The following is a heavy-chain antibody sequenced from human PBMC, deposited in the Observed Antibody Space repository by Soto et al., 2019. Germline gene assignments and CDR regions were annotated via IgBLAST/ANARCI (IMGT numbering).Heavy chain of an antibody. CDR1: GFTFSSYG. V-gene: IGHV3-30*03. J-gene: IGHJ4*02. CDR3: GGALWFGELPRDY. D-gene: IGHD3-10*01. Sequence: QVQLVESGGGVVQPGRSLRLSCAASGFTFSSYGMHWVRQAPGKGLEWVAVISYDGSNKYYADSVKGRFTISRDNSKNTPYLQMTSLRAEDMAVYYCGGALWFGELPRDYWGQGTMVTGSS. CDR2: ISYDGSNK.